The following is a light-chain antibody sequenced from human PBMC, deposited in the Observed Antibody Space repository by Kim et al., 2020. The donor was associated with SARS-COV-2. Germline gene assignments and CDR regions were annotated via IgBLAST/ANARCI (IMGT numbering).Light chain of an antibody. CDR2: AAS. V-gene: IGKV1-27*01. CDR3: QKYDRDPRT. Sequence: IQMTQSPSSLSASVGDRVTVTCRASQDISNYLAWYQQKPGKVPSLLIYAASVLQSGVPSRFSGSGSGTDFALTISSLQPEDVATYFCQKYDRDPRTFGQGTKVDIK. CDR1: QDISNY. J-gene: IGKJ1*01.